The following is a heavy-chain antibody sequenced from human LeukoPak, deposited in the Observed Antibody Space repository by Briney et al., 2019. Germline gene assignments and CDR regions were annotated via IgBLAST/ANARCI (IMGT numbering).Heavy chain of an antibody. Sequence: GGSLRLSCAASGFTFSSYAMHWVRQAPGKGLEWVAVISYDGSNKYYADSVKGRFTISRDNSKNTLYLQMNSLRAEDTAVYYCASRFPLGSYSSCRTYYFDYWGQGTLVTVSS. CDR2: ISYDGSNK. CDR1: GFTFSSYA. CDR3: ASRFPLGSYSSCRTYYFDY. V-gene: IGHV3-30*14. D-gene: IGHD3-10*01. J-gene: IGHJ4*02.